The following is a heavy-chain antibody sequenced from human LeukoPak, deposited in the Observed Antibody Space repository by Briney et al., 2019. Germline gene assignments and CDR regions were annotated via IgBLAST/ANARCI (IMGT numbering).Heavy chain of an antibody. J-gene: IGHJ3*02. V-gene: IGHV5-10-1*01. CDR3: ARGDIVATPDAFDI. CDR2: IDPSDSYT. CDR1: GYSFTSYW. D-gene: IGHD5-12*01. Sequence: GESLQISCKGSGYSFTSYWISWARQMPGKGLEWMGRIDPSDSYTNYSPSFQGHVTISADKSISTAYLQWSSLKASDTAMYYCARGDIVATPDAFDIWGQGTMVTVSS.